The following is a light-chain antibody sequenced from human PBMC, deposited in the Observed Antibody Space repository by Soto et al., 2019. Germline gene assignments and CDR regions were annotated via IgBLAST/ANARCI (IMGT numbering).Light chain of an antibody. CDR1: NIGSKS. V-gene: IGLV3-21*04. CDR3: QVWDSSSDPAVV. J-gene: IGLJ2*01. Sequence: SYELTQPPSVSVAPGKTARITCGGNNIGSKSVHWYQQKPGQAPVLVIYYDSDRPSGIPERFSGSNSGNTATLTISRVEAGEEADYYCQVWDSSSDPAVVFGGGTKLTVL. CDR2: YDS.